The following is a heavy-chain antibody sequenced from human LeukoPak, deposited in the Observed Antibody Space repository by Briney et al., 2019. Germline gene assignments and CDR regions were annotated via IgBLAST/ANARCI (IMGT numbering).Heavy chain of an antibody. CDR1: GGSFSGYY. CDR2: INHSGST. D-gene: IGHD3-9*01. Sequence: SETLSLTCAVYGGSFSGYYWSWIRQPPGKGLEWIGEINHSGSTNYNPSLKSRVTISVDTSKNQFSLKLSSVTAADTAAHYCARGGAGLRYFDWLSSWFDPWGQGTLVTVSS. V-gene: IGHV4-34*01. J-gene: IGHJ5*02. CDR3: ARGGAGLRYFDWLSSWFDP.